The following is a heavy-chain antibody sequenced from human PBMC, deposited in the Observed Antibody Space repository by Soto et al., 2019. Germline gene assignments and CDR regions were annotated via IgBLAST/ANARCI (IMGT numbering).Heavy chain of an antibody. V-gene: IGHV3-30*03. J-gene: IGHJ4*02. CDR2: ITYDGNNK. CDR1: GFIFSSYS. CDR3: ARGPSYSDSYFDH. Sequence: PGGSLILSCAASGFIFSSYSMSWVRQAPGKGLEWVAVITYDGNNKYYADSVEGRFTISRDNSKNTVYLQMNSLRLEDTAVYYCARGPSYSDSYFDHWGQGTLVTVSS. D-gene: IGHD4-17*01.